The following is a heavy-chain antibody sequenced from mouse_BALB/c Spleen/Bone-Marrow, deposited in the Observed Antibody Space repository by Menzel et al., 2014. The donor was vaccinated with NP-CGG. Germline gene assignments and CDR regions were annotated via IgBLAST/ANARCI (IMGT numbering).Heavy chain of an antibody. CDR2: INSNGGST. CDR3: ARDYDYDY. D-gene: IGHD2-4*01. J-gene: IGHJ2*01. CDR1: GFTFSSYG. V-gene: IGHV5-6-3*01. Sequence: EVQLQESGGGLVQPGGSLKLSRAASGFTFSSYGMSWVRQTPDKRLELVATINSNGGSTYYPDSVKGRFTISRDNAKNTLYLQMSSLKSEDTAMYYCARDYDYDYWGQGTTLTVSS.